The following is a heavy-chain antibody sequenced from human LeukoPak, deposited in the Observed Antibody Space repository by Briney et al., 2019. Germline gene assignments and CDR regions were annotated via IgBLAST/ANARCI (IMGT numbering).Heavy chain of an antibody. D-gene: IGHD1-14*01. Sequence: PGESLRISCKGSGYSFTSYWISWVRRMPGKGLEWMGRIDPSDSYTHYSPSFQGHVTFSADKSISTAYPQWSSLEASDTAIYYCARQGTGMSFWFDPWGQGTLVTVSS. V-gene: IGHV5-10-1*01. CDR2: IDPSDSYT. CDR3: ARQGTGMSFWFDP. CDR1: GYSFTSYW. J-gene: IGHJ5*02.